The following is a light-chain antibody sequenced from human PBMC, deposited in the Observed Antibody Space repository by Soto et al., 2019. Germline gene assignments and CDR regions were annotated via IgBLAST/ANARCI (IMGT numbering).Light chain of an antibody. CDR3: QQYSNWPRT. CDR2: DAS. Sequence: EIVLTQSPATLSLSPGERATLSCRASQSIRNYLAWYQQKPGQAPRLLIYDASNRATGIPARFSGSGSGTDFTLSISSLQSEDFAVYYCQQYSNWPRTFGQGTKV. J-gene: IGKJ1*01. CDR1: QSIRNY. V-gene: IGKV3-11*01.